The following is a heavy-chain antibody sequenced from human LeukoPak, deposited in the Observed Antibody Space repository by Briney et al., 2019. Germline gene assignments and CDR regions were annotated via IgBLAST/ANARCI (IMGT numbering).Heavy chain of an antibody. CDR1: GFTFSSYE. J-gene: IGHJ4*02. CDR3: ARAPIDY. CDR2: ISSSGCTI. Sequence: GGSLRLSCAASGFTFSSYEMNWVRQAPGKGLEWVSYISSSGCTIYYADSVKGRFTISRDNAKNSLYLQMNSLRAEDTAVYYCARAPIDYWGQGTLVTVSS. V-gene: IGHV3-48*03.